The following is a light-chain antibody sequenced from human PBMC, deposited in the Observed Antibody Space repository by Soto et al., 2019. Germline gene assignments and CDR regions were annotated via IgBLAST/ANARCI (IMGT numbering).Light chain of an antibody. Sequence: DIQMTQSPSSLSASVGDRVTITCRASQSISSYLNWYQQKPGKAPKLLIYAASSLQSGVPSRFSGSGSGTDFTLTISSLQPEDFETYYCQQSYSTLGTTFGQGTRLEIK. J-gene: IGKJ5*01. CDR3: QQSYSTLGTT. V-gene: IGKV1-39*01. CDR1: QSISSY. CDR2: AAS.